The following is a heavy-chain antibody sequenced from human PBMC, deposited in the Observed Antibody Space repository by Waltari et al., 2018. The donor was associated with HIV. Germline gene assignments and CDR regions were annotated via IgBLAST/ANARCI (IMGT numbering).Heavy chain of an antibody. CDR3: AKEILELPNHYYGLDV. D-gene: IGHD2-15*01. CDR1: GFTVKHNY. CDR2: RHSDGTT. J-gene: IGHJ6*02. V-gene: IGHV3-53*01. Sequence: ELQLAESGGDMVQPGGSLRLSCVASGFTVKHNYMNWVRQAPGKGLEWVAIRHSDGTTSSAESVGGRFTISRDTPKNTLYLHMTTLGVEDTAVYFCAKEILELPNHYYGLDVWGQGTTVIVSS.